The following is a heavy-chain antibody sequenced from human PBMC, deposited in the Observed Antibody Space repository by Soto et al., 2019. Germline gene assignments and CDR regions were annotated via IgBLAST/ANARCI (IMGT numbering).Heavy chain of an antibody. CDR2: TYYRSKWYY. V-gene: IGHV6-1*01. J-gene: IGHJ4*01. CDR3: ARGEQYSGRIFDY. CDR1: GDSVSSNSAG. D-gene: IGHD1-26*01. Sequence: PSQTLSLTCAITGDSVSSNSAGWSWVRQSPSRGLEWQGRTYYRSKWYYEYAVSVRGRITTNPDTSKNQYSLQLNSVTPEDTAVYFCARGEQYSGRIFDYWGQGTLVTVSS.